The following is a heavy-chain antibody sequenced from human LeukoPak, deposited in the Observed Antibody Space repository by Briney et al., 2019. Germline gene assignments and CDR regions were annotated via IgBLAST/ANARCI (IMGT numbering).Heavy chain of an antibody. V-gene: IGHV3-48*01. CDR1: GFTFSSYS. CDR2: FSSSSSTI. D-gene: IGHD3-22*01. J-gene: IGHJ5*02. Sequence: GGSLRLSCAASGFTFSSYSMNWVRQAPGNGLDWVSYFSSSSSTIYYADSVKGRFTISRDNAKNSLYLQMNSLRAEDTAVHYCARDLSPLTYYYDSSGYPWGQGTLVTVSS. CDR3: ARDLSPLTYYYDSSGYP.